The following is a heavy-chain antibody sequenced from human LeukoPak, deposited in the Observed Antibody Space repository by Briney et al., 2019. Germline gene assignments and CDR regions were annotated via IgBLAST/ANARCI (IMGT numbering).Heavy chain of an antibody. CDR3: AKGVGSSSWHVGDY. V-gene: IGHV3-23*01. CDR2: ISDSGGST. D-gene: IGHD6-13*01. Sequence: GGSLRLSCAASGYTFSDHYIDWVRQAPGKGLEWVSVISDSGGSTYYADSVKGRFTISRDNSKNTLYLQMNSLRAEDTAVYYCAKGVGSSSWHVGDYWGQGTLVTVSS. CDR1: GYTFSDHY. J-gene: IGHJ4*02.